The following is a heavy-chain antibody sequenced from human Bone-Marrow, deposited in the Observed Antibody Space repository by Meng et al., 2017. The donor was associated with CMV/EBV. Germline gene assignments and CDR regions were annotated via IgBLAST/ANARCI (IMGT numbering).Heavy chain of an antibody. D-gene: IGHD1-7*01. CDR1: GGSISSSSYY. J-gene: IGHJ4*02. CDR3: ARGTELFDY. Sequence: SETLSLTCTVSGGSISSSSYYWSWIRQPPGKGLEWIGEINHSRSTNYNPSLKSRVTISVDTSKNQFSLKLSSVTAADTAVYYCARGTELFDYWGQGTLVTVSS. V-gene: IGHV4-39*07. CDR2: INHSRST.